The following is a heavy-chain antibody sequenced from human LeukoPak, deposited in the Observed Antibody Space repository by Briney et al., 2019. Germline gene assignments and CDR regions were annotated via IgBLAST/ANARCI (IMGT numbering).Heavy chain of an antibody. CDR2: IYYSGST. Sequence: PSETLSLTCTVSGGSISSSSYYWGWIRQPPGKGLEWIGSIYYSGSTYYNPSLKSRVTISVDTSKNQFSLKLSSVTAADTAVYYCARKGDYLPDPFDYWGQGTLVTVSS. V-gene: IGHV4-39*01. J-gene: IGHJ4*02. CDR3: ARKGDYLPDPFDY. CDR1: GGSISSSSYY. D-gene: IGHD4-17*01.